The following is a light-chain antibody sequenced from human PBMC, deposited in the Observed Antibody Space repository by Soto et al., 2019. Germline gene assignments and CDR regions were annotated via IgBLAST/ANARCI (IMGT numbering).Light chain of an antibody. V-gene: IGLV1-40*01. CDR2: GNS. CDR3: QSYDSSLSVHV. CDR1: SSNIGAGYD. Sequence: QSVLTQPPSVSGAPGQRVTIFCTGSSSNIGAGYDVHWYQQLPGTAPKLLIYGNSNRPSGVPDRFSGSKSDTSASLAITGLQAEDEADYYCQSYDSSLSVHVFGTGTKVTVL. J-gene: IGLJ1*01.